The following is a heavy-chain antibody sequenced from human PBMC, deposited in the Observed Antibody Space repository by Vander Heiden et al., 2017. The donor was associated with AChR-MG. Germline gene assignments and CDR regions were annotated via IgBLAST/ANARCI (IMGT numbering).Heavy chain of an antibody. CDR1: GGSFRGYY. Sequence: QVQLQLSGAGLLKPSETLSLPFAVYGGSFRGYYWSWIRQPPGKGLEWIGEINHSVSTNYNPSIKSRVTISVDTSKNQFSLKLSSVTAADTAVYYCARVLRGKRIRGVRFDAFDIWGQGTMVTVSS. V-gene: IGHV4-34*01. CDR2: INHSVST. CDR3: ARVLRGKRIRGVRFDAFDI. D-gene: IGHD3-10*01. J-gene: IGHJ3*02.